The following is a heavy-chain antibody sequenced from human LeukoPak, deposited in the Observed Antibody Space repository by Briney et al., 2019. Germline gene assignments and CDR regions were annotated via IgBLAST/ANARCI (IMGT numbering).Heavy chain of an antibody. CDR2: FDPEDGET. CDR1: GYTFTGYY. J-gene: IGHJ4*02. CDR3: ATLVGTIPFFDY. D-gene: IGHD2-21*02. Sequence: ASVKVSCKASGYTFTGYYMHWVRQAPGKGLEWMGGFDPEDGETIYAQKFQGRVTMTEDTSTDTAYMELSSLRSEDTAVYYCATLVGTIPFFDYWGQGTLVTVSS. V-gene: IGHV1-24*01.